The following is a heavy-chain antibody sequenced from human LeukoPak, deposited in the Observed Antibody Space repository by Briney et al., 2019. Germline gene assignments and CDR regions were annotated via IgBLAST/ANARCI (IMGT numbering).Heavy chain of an antibody. D-gene: IGHD3-22*01. CDR2: IRYDGGNK. V-gene: IGHV3-30*02. Sequence: GGSLRLSCAASGFTFSSYGMHWVRQAPGKGLEWVAFIRYDGGNKYYADSVKGRFTISRDNSKNTLYLQMNSLRAEDTAVYYCAKQGYYYDSSPDYWGQGTLVTVSS. CDR3: AKQGYYYDSSPDY. CDR1: GFTFSSYG. J-gene: IGHJ4*02.